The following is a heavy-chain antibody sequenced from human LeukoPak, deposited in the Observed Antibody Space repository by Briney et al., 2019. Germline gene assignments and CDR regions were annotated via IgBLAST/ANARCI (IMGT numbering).Heavy chain of an antibody. J-gene: IGHJ4*02. CDR2: ISYDGSNK. CDR3: AREFMGYGDNYFDY. D-gene: IGHD4-17*01. V-gene: IGHV3-30*04. CDR1: GFTFSSYA. Sequence: GRSLRLSCAASGFTFSSYARHWVRQAPGKGLEWVAVISYDGSNKYYADSVKGRFTISRDNSKNTLYLQMNSLRAEDTAVYYCAREFMGYGDNYFDYWGQGTLVTVSS.